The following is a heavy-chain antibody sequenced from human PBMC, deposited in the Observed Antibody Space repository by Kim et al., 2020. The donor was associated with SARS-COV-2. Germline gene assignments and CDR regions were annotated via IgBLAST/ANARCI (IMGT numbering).Heavy chain of an antibody. Sequence: NSRVTISGDKSKNQFALKLSSVTAADTAVYYCARAHRPVLLWFGETSIDYWGQGTLVTVSS. D-gene: IGHD3-10*01. CDR3: ARAHRPVLLWFGETSIDY. J-gene: IGHJ4*02. V-gene: IGHV4-4*02.